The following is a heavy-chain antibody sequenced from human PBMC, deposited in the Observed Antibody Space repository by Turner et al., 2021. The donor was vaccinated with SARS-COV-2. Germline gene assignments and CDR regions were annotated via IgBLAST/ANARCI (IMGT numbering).Heavy chain of an antibody. CDR2: FDREDAET. CDR3: ATSSPFEGDTRWFDP. V-gene: IGHV1-24*01. J-gene: IGHJ5*02. CDR1: GYTLPQLS. D-gene: IGHD1-26*01. Sequence: HARLVQSGAEVKKPGGSVKVSCKVSGYTLPQLSLHWVRAAPGKGLGWMGGFDREDAETVYAQKFQGRVTMTEATSTYTAYMELSSLRSEDTAGYYGATSSPFEGDTRWFDPWGQGTLVTVSS.